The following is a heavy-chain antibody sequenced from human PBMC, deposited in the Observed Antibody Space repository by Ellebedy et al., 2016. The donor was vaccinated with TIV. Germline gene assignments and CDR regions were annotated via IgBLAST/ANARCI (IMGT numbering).Heavy chain of an antibody. CDR2: IYSSGRT. V-gene: IGHV4-61*01. CDR1: GGSVSSANYY. CDR3: ARSGIAVAGLADY. Sequence: MPSETLSLTCTVSGGSVSSANYYWTWFRQPPGKGLEWIGYIYSSGRTDYKHSLKSRMAISVDTSRNQISLKLTSVTAADTAVYYCARSGIAVAGLADYWGQGILVTVSS. D-gene: IGHD6-19*01. J-gene: IGHJ4*02.